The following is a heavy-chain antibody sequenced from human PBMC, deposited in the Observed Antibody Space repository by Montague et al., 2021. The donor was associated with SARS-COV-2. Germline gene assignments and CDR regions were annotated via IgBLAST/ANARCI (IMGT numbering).Heavy chain of an antibody. J-gene: IGHJ6*02. CDR2: IYYSGST. CDR3: ARDTRITMLVVVNRYGMDV. CDR1: GGAISSSSYY. V-gene: IGHV4-39*07. D-gene: IGHD3-22*01. Sequence: SETRSLTCTVSGGAISSSSYYWGWIHQPPGKGLEWIGSIYYSGSTYYNPSLKSRVTISVDTSKNQFSLKLSSVTAADTAVYYCARDTRITMLVVVNRYGMDVWGQGTTVTVSS.